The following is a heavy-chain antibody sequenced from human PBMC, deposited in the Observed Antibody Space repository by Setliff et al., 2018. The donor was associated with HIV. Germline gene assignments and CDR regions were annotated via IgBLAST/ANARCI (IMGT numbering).Heavy chain of an antibody. J-gene: IGHJ4*02. CDR2: IDPNSGGT. CDR3: ARVAVSGTP. Sequence: RASVKVSCKASGFTLANNYIHWVRQAPGQGLEWMGWIDPNSGGTKYAQKFQGRVTLTRDTSISTAYMELTGLTSDDTAVYYCARVAVSGTPWGQGTLVTVSS. D-gene: IGHD6-19*01. V-gene: IGHV1-2*02. CDR1: GFTLANNY.